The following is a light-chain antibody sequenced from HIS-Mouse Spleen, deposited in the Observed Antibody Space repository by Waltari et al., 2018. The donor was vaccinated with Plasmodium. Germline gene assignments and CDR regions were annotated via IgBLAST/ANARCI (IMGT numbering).Light chain of an antibody. J-gene: IGLJ1*01. CDR2: GKN. V-gene: IGLV3-19*01. CDR1: SLRSYY. CDR3: NSRDSSGNHLRV. Sequence: PAVSVALGQTVRITCQGDSLRSYYASWYQQKPGQAPVLVIYGKNNRPSGIPDRFSGSSSGNTASLTITGAQAEDEADYYCNSRDSSGNHLRVFGTGTKVTVL.